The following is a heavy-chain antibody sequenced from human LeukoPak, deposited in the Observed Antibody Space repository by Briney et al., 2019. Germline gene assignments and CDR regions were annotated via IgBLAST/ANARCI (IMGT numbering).Heavy chain of an antibody. CDR2: INPNSGGT. CDR3: ARGGPRITMIVVVINFDY. CDR1: GYTFTGYY. D-gene: IGHD3-22*01. Sequence: ASVKVSCKASGYTFTGYYMHWVRQAPGQGLEWMGWINPNSGGTNYAQKFQGRVTMTRDTSISTAYMELSRLRSDDTAEYYCARGGPRITMIVVVINFDYWGQGTLVTVSS. V-gene: IGHV1-2*02. J-gene: IGHJ4*02.